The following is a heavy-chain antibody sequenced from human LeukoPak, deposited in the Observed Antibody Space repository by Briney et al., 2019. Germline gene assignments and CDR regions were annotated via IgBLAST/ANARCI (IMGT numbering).Heavy chain of an antibody. CDR1: GYTFTSYY. Sequence: ASVKVSCKASGYTFTSYYMHWVRQAPGQGLEWMGIINPSGGSTSYAQKFQGRVTITADKSTSTAYMELSSLRSEDTAVYYCARDGIAVAGTFDYWGQGTLVTVSS. D-gene: IGHD6-19*01. CDR3: ARDGIAVAGTFDY. J-gene: IGHJ4*02. CDR2: INPSGGST. V-gene: IGHV1-46*01.